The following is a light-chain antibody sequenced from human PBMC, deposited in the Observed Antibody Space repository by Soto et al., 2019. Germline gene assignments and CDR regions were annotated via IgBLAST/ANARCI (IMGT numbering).Light chain of an antibody. V-gene: IGKV3-11*01. Sequence: VLTQSPDILSLSPGQTATLSCRASESVDRYVAWYQQKVGQAPRLLLYDAFTRATGVAARFGGSGSATDFTLTISSLEPGDFAVYYCQQRARWPRTFGPGTKVEI. CDR2: DAF. CDR1: ESVDRY. J-gene: IGKJ2*01. CDR3: QQRARWPRT.